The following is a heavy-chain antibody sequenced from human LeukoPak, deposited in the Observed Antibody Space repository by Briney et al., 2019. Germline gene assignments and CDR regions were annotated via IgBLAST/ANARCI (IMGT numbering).Heavy chain of an antibody. V-gene: IGHV3-48*01. CDR1: GFTFSTSG. J-gene: IGHJ4*02. CDR2: ISSSGTTI. CDR3: AKDGGTHFDH. Sequence: GGSLRLSCAASGFTFSTSGMNWVRQAQGKGREWVSYISSSGTTISYAQSVKGRFTITRDNAQNSLTLHMNTLRADDTAVYHCAKDGGTHFDHWGQGTLVTVSS. D-gene: IGHD1-26*01.